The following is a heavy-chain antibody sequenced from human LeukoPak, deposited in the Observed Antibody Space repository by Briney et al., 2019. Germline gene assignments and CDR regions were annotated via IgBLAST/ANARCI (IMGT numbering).Heavy chain of an antibody. CDR3: AKDRYSSGYYYLDY. J-gene: IGHJ4*02. CDR1: GFTFDDYA. D-gene: IGHD3-22*01. V-gene: IGHV3-9*01. CDR2: ISWNSGSI. Sequence: GRSLRLSCAASGFTFDDYALHWVRQAPGKGLEWVSGISWNSGSIGYADSVKGRFTISRDNAKNSLYLQMNSLRAEDTALYYCAKDRYSSGYYYLDYWGQGTLVTVSS.